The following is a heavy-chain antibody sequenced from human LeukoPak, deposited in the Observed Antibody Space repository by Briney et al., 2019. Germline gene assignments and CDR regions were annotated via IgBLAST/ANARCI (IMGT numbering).Heavy chain of an antibody. CDR2: MFYSEST. CDR1: GASVSDGNYY. J-gene: IGHJ4*02. Sequence: SETLSLTCSVSGASVSDGNYYWSWIRQPPGKGLEWIGYMFYSESTKYNPSLKSRVTISVDTSKNQFSLKVNSVTAADTAVYYCARHRTSGWGLDYWGQGTLVTVSS. CDR3: ARHRTSGWGLDY. D-gene: IGHD6-19*01. V-gene: IGHV4-61*01.